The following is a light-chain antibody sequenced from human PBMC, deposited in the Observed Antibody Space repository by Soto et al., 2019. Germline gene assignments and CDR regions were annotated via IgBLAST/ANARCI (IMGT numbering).Light chain of an antibody. V-gene: IGKV1-5*01. Sequence: IQMTQSPSTLSASVEDRVTITCLASQSISNRLAWYQQKPGKAPKVLIYDASSLESGVPSRFRGSGSGTDFTLTISSLKPEDFGTYYCQQYNSYPITFGQGTRLEIK. CDR2: DAS. CDR1: QSISNR. CDR3: QQYNSYPIT. J-gene: IGKJ5*01.